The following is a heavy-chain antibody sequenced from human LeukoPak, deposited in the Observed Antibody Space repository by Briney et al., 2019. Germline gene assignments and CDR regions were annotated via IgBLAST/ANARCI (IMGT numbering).Heavy chain of an antibody. V-gene: IGHV4-30-4*01. CDR3: ARGHIYSGYDFDI. J-gene: IGHJ3*02. CDR1: GDSISIGDYR. D-gene: IGHD5-12*01. CDR2: IYYIGTA. Sequence: SETLSLTCSVSGDSISIGDYRWSWIRQSPGKGLEWIGYIYYIGTAYYNPSLRSRVALSADTSKNQISLKLSSVTAADTAVYYCARGHIYSGYDFDIWGQGTMVTVSS.